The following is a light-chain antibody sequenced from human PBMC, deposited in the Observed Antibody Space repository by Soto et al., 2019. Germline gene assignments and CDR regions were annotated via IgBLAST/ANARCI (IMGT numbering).Light chain of an antibody. Sequence: QVTRVPYCRPSFHEKRVTXTCRASQGISNYLAWYQQRPGKAPKLLIFAATTLQSGVPSRFSHRGYGTDFTLTISTLQPEYVGIYYCQHYNATALTFGQGRRLDI. V-gene: IGKV1-39*01. J-gene: IGKJ5*01. CDR2: AAT. CDR1: QGISNY. CDR3: QHYNATALT.